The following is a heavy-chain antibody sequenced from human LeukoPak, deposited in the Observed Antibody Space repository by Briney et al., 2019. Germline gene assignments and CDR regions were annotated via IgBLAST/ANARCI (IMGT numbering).Heavy chain of an antibody. CDR1: GGSISSSSYY. J-gene: IGHJ4*02. V-gene: IGHV4-39*01. CDR3: ARLRYSNYVDY. CDR2: IYYSGST. D-gene: IGHD4-11*01. Sequence: KPSETLSLTCTVSGGSISSSSYYWGWIRQPPGKGLEWIGSIYYSGSTYYNPSLKSRVTISVDTSKNQFSLKLSSVTAADTAVYYCARLRYSNYVDYWGQGTLVTVSS.